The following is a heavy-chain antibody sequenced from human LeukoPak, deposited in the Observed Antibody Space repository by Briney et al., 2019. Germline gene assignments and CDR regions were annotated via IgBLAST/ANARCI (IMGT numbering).Heavy chain of an antibody. D-gene: IGHD6-13*01. V-gene: IGHV4-4*07. CDR1: GGSISSYY. J-gene: IGHJ3*02. CDR2: IYTSGST. Sequence: SETLSLTCTVSGGSISSYYWSWIRQPAGKGLEWIGRIYTSGSTNYNPSLKSRVTMSVDTSKNQFSLKLSSVTAADTAVYYCARDREEYSSSWYNVGAFDIWGQGTMVTVSS. CDR3: ARDREEYSSSWYNVGAFDI.